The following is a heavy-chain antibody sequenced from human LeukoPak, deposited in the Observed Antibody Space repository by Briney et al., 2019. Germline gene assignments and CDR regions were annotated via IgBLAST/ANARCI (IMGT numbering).Heavy chain of an antibody. CDR3: ARGYYDSSGYTYGMDV. D-gene: IGHD3-22*01. V-gene: IGHV1-69*05. J-gene: IGHJ6*02. Sequence: GASVKVSCKASGGTFSSYAISWVRQAPGQGLEWMGGIIPIFGTANYAQKFQGRVTMTRNTSISTAYMELSSLRSEDTAVYYCARGYYDSSGYTYGMDVWGQGTTVTVSS. CDR2: IIPIFGTA. CDR1: GGTFSSYA.